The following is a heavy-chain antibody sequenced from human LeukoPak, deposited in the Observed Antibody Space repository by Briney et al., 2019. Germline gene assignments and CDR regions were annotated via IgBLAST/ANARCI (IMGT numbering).Heavy chain of an antibody. V-gene: IGHV4-4*07. CDR1: GGSISSYY. CDR2: IYTSGST. Sequence: SETLSLTCTVFGGSISSYYWSWIRQPAGKGLEWIGRIYTSGSTNYNPSLKSRVTISVDTSKNQFSLKLSSVTAADTAVYYCARQGIYSYGLRYYYYMDVWGKGTTVTISS. J-gene: IGHJ6*03. D-gene: IGHD5-18*01. CDR3: ARQGIYSYGLRYYYYMDV.